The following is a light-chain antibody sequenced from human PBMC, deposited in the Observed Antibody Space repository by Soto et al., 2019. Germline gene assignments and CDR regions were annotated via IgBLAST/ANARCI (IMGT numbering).Light chain of an antibody. CDR2: DTS. J-gene: IGLJ1*01. CDR3: LLAYGGGRPYV. V-gene: IGLV7-46*01. Sequence: QTVVTQEPSLTVSPGGTVTLTFASSTGAVTSGHYPYWIQQKPGQAPRTRIYDTSNKHSWTPARFSGFLLGGKAALTLSDAQPEDEADYYCLLAYGGGRPYVFGTGTKLTVL. CDR1: TGAVTSGHY.